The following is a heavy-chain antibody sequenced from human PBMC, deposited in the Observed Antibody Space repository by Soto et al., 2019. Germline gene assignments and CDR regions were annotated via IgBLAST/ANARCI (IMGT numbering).Heavy chain of an antibody. CDR2: SIPILGTP. CDR3: ARGDSPYYYDSSGYYNDF. V-gene: IGHV1-69*01. J-gene: IGHJ4*02. Sequence: VQLVQSGAEVKKPGSSVKVSCKASGGTFSGYAITWVRQAPGHGLEWIGGSIPILGTPTYAPQFQGRVTIIEAESTSTSSMELRSLRSADTAVYYCARGDSPYYYDSSGYYNDFWGQGTLVTVSS. CDR1: GGTFSGYA. D-gene: IGHD3-22*01.